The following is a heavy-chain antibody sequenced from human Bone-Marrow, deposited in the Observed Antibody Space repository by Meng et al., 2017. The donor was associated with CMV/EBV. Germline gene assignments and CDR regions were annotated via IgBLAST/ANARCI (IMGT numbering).Heavy chain of an antibody. Sequence: GGSLRLSCAASEFMFSDHYMDWVRQAPGKGLEWVSVIYTGGYTTYYADAVQGRFTISRDNSKNTLYLQMNSLRAEDTAVYYCAKDRLAMDVWGQGTTVTVSS. CDR2: IYTGGYTT. CDR1: EFMFSDHY. V-gene: IGHV3-23*03. CDR3: AKDRLAMDV. J-gene: IGHJ6*02.